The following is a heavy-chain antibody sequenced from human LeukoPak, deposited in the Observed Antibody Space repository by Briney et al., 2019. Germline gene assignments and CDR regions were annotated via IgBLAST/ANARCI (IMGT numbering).Heavy chain of an antibody. V-gene: IGHV3-21*01. CDR1: GFTFSSYA. J-gene: IGHJ4*02. D-gene: IGHD6-19*01. CDR3: GRGGGWKNY. Sequence: PGGSLRLSCAASGFTFSSYAMNWVRQAPGKGLEWVSYISSSTNYIYYADSVKGRFTISRDNAKNSLYLQMNSLRAEDTAVYYCGRGGGWKNYGGQGPLVTVSS. CDR2: ISSSTNYI.